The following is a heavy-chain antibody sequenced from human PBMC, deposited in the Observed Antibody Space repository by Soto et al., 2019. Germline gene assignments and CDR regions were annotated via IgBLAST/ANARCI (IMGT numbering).Heavy chain of an antibody. CDR3: ARGPGDYGDYYFDC. V-gene: IGHV4-59*01. CDR1: GGSISSYY. J-gene: IGHJ4*02. Sequence: SETLSLTCTVSGGSISSYYWSWIRQTPGKGLEWIGYIYYSGSTNYNPSLKSRVTISVDTSKNQFSLKLSSVTAADTALYYCARGPGDYGDYYFDCWGQGTLVTVSS. CDR2: IYYSGST. D-gene: IGHD4-17*01.